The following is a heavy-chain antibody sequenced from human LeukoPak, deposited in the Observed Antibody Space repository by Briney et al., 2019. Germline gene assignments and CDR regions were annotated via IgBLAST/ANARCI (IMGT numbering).Heavy chain of an antibody. CDR1: GFTLYEYA. J-gene: IGHJ4*02. CDR3: AKGYCSSISCHADY. D-gene: IGHD2-2*01. V-gene: IGHV3-9*01. Sequence: PGGSLRLSCAASGFTLYEYAMHWVRQAPRKGLEWDSGISWNRGSIGYADSVKGRFTISRDNAKMSLYLQMNSLRAEDTALYYCAKGYCSSISCHADYWGQGTLVTASS. CDR2: ISWNRGSI.